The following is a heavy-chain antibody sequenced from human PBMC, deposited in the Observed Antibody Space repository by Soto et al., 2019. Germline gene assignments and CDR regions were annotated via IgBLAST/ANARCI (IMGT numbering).Heavy chain of an antibody. CDR1: GYTFTSYG. Sequence: VQLVQSGAEVKKPGASVKVSCKASGYTFTSYGISWVRQAPGQGLEWMGWISAYNGNTNYAQKLQGRVTMTTDTSTSTAYMELRSLRSDDTAVYYCARVAVDIVATTLNWFDPWGQGTLVTVSS. J-gene: IGHJ5*02. V-gene: IGHV1-18*04. D-gene: IGHD5-12*01. CDR2: ISAYNGNT. CDR3: ARVAVDIVATTLNWFDP.